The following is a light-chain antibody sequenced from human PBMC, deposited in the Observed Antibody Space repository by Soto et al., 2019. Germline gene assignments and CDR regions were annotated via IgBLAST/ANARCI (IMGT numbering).Light chain of an antibody. V-gene: IGKV3-20*01. CDR2: EAS. Sequence: EILLTQSPRPLSLSPGERSTLSCRAIQSVSSSYVAWYQQKLGQTPNPLIYEASTRATGIPDRFSGSGSGTDFTLTISRLEPEDFAVYYCQQYGSAPPFTFGPGTKVDNK. J-gene: IGKJ3*01. CDR3: QQYGSAPPFT. CDR1: QSVSSSY.